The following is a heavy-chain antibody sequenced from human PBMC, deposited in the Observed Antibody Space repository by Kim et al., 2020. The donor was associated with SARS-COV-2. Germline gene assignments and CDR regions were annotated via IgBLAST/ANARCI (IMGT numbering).Heavy chain of an antibody. D-gene: IGHD6-13*01. J-gene: IGHJ2*01. CDR1: GGSFSGYY. V-gene: IGHV4-34*01. CDR3: ARGRHLGRGIAAAGGYWYFDL. CDR2: INHSGST. Sequence: SETLSLTCAVYGGSFSGYYWSWIRQPPGKGLEWIGEINHSGSTNYNPSLKSRVTISVDTSKNQFSLKLSSVTAADTTVYYCARGRHLGRGIAAAGGYWYFDLWGRGTLVTVSS.